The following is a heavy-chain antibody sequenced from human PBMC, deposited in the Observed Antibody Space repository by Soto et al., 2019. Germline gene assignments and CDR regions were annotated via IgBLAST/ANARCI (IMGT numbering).Heavy chain of an antibody. CDR2: ISGSGGST. CDR3: AKALYYYDSSGYYYFDY. Sequence: EVQLLESGGGLVQPGGSLRLSCAASGFTFSSYAMSWVRRAPGKGLEWVSAISGSGGSTYYADSVKGRFTISRDNSKNTLYLQMNSLRAEDTAVYYCAKALYYYDSSGYYYFDYWGQGTLVTVSS. V-gene: IGHV3-23*01. CDR1: GFTFSSYA. D-gene: IGHD3-22*01. J-gene: IGHJ4*02.